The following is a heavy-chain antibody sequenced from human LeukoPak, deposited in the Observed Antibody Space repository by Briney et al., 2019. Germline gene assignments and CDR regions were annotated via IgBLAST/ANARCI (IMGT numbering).Heavy chain of an antibody. CDR1: GFTFSSYA. CDR2: ISGSGGST. Sequence: PGGSLRLSCAASGFTFSSYAMSWVRPAPGEGLEWVSAISGSGGSTYYADSVKGRFTISRDNSKNTLYLQMNSLRAEDTAVYYCAKRHDFWSGYYFVAAPDVWGQGTTVTVSS. CDR3: AKRHDFWSGYYFVAAPDV. V-gene: IGHV3-23*01. J-gene: IGHJ6*02. D-gene: IGHD3-3*01.